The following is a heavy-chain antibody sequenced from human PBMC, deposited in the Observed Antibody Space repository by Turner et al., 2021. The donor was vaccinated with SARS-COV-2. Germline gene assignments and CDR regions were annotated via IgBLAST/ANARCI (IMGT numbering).Heavy chain of an antibody. CDR3: TTVTYFYDSSAYSNDAFDI. CDR2: IKSNTDDGTT. Sequence: EVQLVESGGGLLQPGGSLRLSCAASGITFTNAWISWVRQAPGKGLEWVGRIKSNTDDGTTDYAAPVQGRFTISRDDSKNTLYLQMNSLKTEDTAVYYCTTVTYFYDSSAYSNDAFDIWGQGTMVTGSS. J-gene: IGHJ3*02. D-gene: IGHD3-22*01. V-gene: IGHV3-15*01. CDR1: GITFTNAW.